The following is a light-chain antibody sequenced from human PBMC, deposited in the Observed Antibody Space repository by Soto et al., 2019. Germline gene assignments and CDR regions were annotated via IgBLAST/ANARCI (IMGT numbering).Light chain of an antibody. CDR2: GAS. J-gene: IGKJ1*01. V-gene: IGKV4-1*01. Sequence: DIVMTQYPASLAVSLGERATINCKSSQRDFYSSYNRTCLAWYQHKPGQPPNLLIYGASIRASGVPARFSGSGSGTDFTLTISSLQAEDLAVYYCQQYYSTPWTFGQGTKVDIK. CDR3: QQYYSTPWT. CDR1: QRDFYSSYNRTC.